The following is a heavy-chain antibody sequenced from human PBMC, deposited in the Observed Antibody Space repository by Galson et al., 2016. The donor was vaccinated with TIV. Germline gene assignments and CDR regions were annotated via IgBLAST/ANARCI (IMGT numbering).Heavy chain of an antibody. V-gene: IGHV3-64D*06. CDR2: ISSNGGST. D-gene: IGHD3-22*01. J-gene: IGHJ3*01. CDR1: GFTFSTYV. Sequence: SLRLSCAASGFTFSTYVMHWVRQAPGKGLEYVSVISSNGGSTYYADSVKGRFTVSRDNSKNTLYLKMNSLRPEDTAVYCCVRTYDSDSRVSYLGDAFDVWGQGTMVSVFS. CDR3: VRTYDSDSRVSYLGDAFDV.